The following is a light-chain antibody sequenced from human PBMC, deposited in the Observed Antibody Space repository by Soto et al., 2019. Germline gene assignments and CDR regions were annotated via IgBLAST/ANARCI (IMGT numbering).Light chain of an antibody. J-gene: IGLJ3*02. CDR2: AVT. CDR3: SSYTPSGPGV. V-gene: IGLV2-14*01. CDR1: NSDIGGHTY. Sequence: QSVLTQPASVSGSPGQSITISCTGSNSDIGGHTYVSWYQQHPGKVPKLMIFAVTNRPSGVCTRFSGSKSGNTASLPISGLQAEDEADYYCSSYTPSGPGVFGGGTKVTVL.